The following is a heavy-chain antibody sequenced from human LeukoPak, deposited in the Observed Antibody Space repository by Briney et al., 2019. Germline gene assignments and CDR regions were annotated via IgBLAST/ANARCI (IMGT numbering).Heavy chain of an antibody. CDR1: GYTFTGYY. CDR3: ARDGVLRYFDWLFPYYMDV. CDR2: INPTGGST. V-gene: IGHV1-46*01. Sequence: GASVKVSCKASGYTFTGYYMHWVRQAPGQGLEWMGLINPTGGSTGYAQKFQGRVTMTRDMSTSTDYMELSSLRSEDTAVYYCARDGVLRYFDWLFPYYMDVWGKGTTVTISS. J-gene: IGHJ6*03. D-gene: IGHD3-9*01.